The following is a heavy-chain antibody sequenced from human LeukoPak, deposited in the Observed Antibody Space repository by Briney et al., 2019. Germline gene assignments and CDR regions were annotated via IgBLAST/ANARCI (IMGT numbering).Heavy chain of an antibody. V-gene: IGHV3-23*01. CDR1: GFTFSSYA. CDR2: ISGSGGST. J-gene: IGHJ4*02. CDR3: AKDLLAGILVY. Sequence: GGSLRLSCAASGFTFSSYAMSWVRQAPGKGLEWVSAISGSGGSTYYADSVKGRFTISKDNSKNTLYLQMNTLRAEDTAVYYCAKDLLAGILVYWGQGTLVTVSS. D-gene: IGHD6-19*01.